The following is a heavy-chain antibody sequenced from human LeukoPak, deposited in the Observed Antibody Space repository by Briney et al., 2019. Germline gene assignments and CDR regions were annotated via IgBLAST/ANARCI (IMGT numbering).Heavy chain of an antibody. CDR1: GFTFSTYG. CDR3: ASPRV. J-gene: IGHJ4*02. CDR2: ISYDGNDK. Sequence: GGSLRLSCAASGFTFSTYGMNWGRQAPGKGLEWVAVISYDGNDKYYADSVTGRFTISRDNSKNTLYLQMNSLRAEDTAVYYCASPRVWGQGTLVTVSS. V-gene: IGHV3-30*03.